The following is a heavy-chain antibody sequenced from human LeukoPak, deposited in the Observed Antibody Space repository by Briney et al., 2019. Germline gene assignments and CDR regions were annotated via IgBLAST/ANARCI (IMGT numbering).Heavy chain of an antibody. D-gene: IGHD3-3*01. CDR2: ISGSAVIT. V-gene: IGHV3-23*01. J-gene: IGHJ3*02. CDR3: AKSRLSGINDAFDI. CDR1: GLTFINFG. Sequence: GGTLRLSCAASGLTFINFGMTWVRQAPGKGLEWVSAISGSAVITFYADSAKGRFTISRDNSKNTLYLQMNSLRAEDTALYYCAKSRLSGINDAFDIWGQGTMVTVSS.